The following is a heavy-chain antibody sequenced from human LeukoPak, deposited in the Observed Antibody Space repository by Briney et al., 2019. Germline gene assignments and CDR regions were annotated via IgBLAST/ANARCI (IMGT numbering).Heavy chain of an antibody. CDR2: ISYDETNK. CDR1: GFTFSNYG. Sequence: PGGSLRLPCVASGFTFSNYGMHWVRQAPGKRLEWVAVISYDETNKYYTQSVKGRFTISRDQSKHTLYLQMNSLRVEDTAVYYCTQDVSNGYRSVNFDYWGQGILVTVSS. V-gene: IGHV3-30*18. CDR3: TQDVSNGYRSVNFDY. J-gene: IGHJ4*02. D-gene: IGHD6-19*01.